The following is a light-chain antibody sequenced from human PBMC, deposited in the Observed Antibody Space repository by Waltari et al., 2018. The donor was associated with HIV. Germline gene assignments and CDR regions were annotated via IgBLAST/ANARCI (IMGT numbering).Light chain of an antibody. CDR2: EVT. CDR1: SSDVGSYNV. CDR3: CSYAGRSTHV. Sequence: QSALTQPASVSGSPGQSITISCTGTSSDVGSYNVVSWYQQHPGKAPKLMIYEVTKRPSGVSNRFSGSKSGNTASLTISGLQAEDEADYYCCSYAGRSTHVFGTGTKVT. J-gene: IGLJ1*01. V-gene: IGLV2-23*02.